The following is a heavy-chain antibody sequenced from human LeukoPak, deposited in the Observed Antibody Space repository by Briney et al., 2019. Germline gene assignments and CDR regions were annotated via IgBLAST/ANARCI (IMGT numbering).Heavy chain of an antibody. V-gene: IGHV1-18*01. CDR1: GYTFTSYG. J-gene: IGHJ6*02. Sequence: GASVKVSFKASGYTFTSYGISWVRQAPGQGLEWMGWISAYNGNTNYAQKLQGRVTMTTDTSTSTAYMELRSLRSDDTAVYYCARDRGSSWYSDYYYGMDVWGQGTTVTVSS. D-gene: IGHD6-13*01. CDR2: ISAYNGNT. CDR3: ARDRGSSWYSDYYYGMDV.